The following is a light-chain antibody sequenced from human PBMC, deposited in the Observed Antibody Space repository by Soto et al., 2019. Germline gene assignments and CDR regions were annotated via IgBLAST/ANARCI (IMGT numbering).Light chain of an antibody. CDR1: QSVGRN. CDR3: QQYGSSLFT. V-gene: IGKV3-20*01. Sequence: EIVLTQSPATLSLSPGERATLSCRASQSVGRNLAWYQQKPGQAPRLLIYDASTRATGVPDRFSGSGSGTDFALTISRLEPEDFAVYYCQQYGSSLFTFGPGTKVDIK. J-gene: IGKJ3*01. CDR2: DAS.